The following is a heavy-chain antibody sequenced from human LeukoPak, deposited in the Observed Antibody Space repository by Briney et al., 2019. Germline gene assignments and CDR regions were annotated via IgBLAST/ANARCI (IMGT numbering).Heavy chain of an antibody. Sequence: PSETLSLTCTVCGGSFSGYYWSWIRQPPGKGLEWIGEINHSGSTNYNPSLKSRVTISVDTSKNQFSLKLSSVTAADTAVYYCALTGQNDAFDIWGQGTMVTVSS. J-gene: IGHJ3*02. CDR3: ALTGQNDAFDI. V-gene: IGHV4-34*01. CDR2: INHSGST. D-gene: IGHD1-1*01. CDR1: GGSFSGYY.